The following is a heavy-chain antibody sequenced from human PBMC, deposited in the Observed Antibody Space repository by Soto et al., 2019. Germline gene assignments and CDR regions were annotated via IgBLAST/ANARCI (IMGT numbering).Heavy chain of an antibody. J-gene: IGHJ4*02. CDR1: GGTFSSYA. V-gene: IGHV1-69*13. CDR3: ASVKNYYDSSGYYFDY. CDR2: IIPIFGTA. Sequence: ASVKVSCKASGGTFSSYAISWVRQAPGQGLEWMGGIIPIFGTANYAQKFQGRVTITADESTSTAYMELSSLRSEDTAVYYCASVKNYYDSSGYYFDYWGQGTLVTVSS. D-gene: IGHD3-22*01.